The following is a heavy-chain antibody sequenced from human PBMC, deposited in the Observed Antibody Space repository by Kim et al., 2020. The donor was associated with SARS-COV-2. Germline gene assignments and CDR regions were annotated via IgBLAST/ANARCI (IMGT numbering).Heavy chain of an antibody. J-gene: IGHJ6*02. CDR3: AHRPLHPYYYGMDV. V-gene: IGHV2-5*01. Sequence: SQSLKSRLTITKDTSKNQVVLTMTNMDPVDTATYYCAHRPLHPYYYGMDVWGQGTTVTVSS.